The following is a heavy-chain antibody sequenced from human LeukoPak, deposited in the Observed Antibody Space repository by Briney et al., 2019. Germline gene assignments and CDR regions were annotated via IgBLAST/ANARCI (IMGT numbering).Heavy chain of an antibody. V-gene: IGHV3-23*01. Sequence: PGRSLRLSCAASGFTFSSYAMSSGRPGPGKGLGWVSAISGSGGSTYCADSVRGRFTISRDNSKNTLYLQMNSLRAEDTAVYYCAKQTSDYWGQGTLVTVSS. J-gene: IGHJ4*02. CDR3: AKQTSDY. CDR1: GFTFSSYA. CDR2: ISGSGGST.